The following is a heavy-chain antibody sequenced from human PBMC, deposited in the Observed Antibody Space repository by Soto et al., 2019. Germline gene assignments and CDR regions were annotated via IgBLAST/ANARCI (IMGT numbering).Heavy chain of an antibody. D-gene: IGHD3-22*01. CDR1: GGSFRSGDYY. V-gene: IGHV4-30-4*01. Sequence: QVQLQESGPGLVKPSQTLSLTCTVSGGSFRSGDYYWSWIRQPPGKGLEWIGYIYSTGSAYYNPSLKSRAVISIDTYSNQFFLNLSSVTAADTAIYYCAREYQGSSGYFIDLWGPGILVTVSS. CDR3: AREYQGSSGYFIDL. J-gene: IGHJ5*02. CDR2: IYSTGSA.